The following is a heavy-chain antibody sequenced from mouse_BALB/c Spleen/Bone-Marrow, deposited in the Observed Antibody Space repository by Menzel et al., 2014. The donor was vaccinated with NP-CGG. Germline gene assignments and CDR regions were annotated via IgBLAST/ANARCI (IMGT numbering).Heavy chain of an antibody. CDR2: INPSTGYT. CDR3: AREVIYYDYAYCAMDF. Sequence: VQLVESGAELAKPGASVKMSCKASGYTFTSYWMHWVKQRPGQGLEWIGYINPSTGYTEYNQKFKDKATLTADKSSSTAYIQLSSLTSEDSAVYYCAREVIYYDYAYCAMDFWGPGTSVTVSS. V-gene: IGHV1-7*01. J-gene: IGHJ4*01. CDR1: GYTFTSYW. D-gene: IGHD2-4*01.